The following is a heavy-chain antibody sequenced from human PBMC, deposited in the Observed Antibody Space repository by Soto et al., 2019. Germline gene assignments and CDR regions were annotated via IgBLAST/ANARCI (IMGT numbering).Heavy chain of an antibody. CDR3: ARDRVGTVQPRFEP. CDR1: GYTFTSYG. CDR2: ISAYNGNT. Sequence: GAPVKVSCKASGYTFTSYGISWVRQAPGQGLEWMGWISAYNGNTNYAQKLQGRVTMTTDTSTSTAYMELRSLRSDDTAVYYCARDRVGTVQPRFEPCGQGTLVTVSS. J-gene: IGHJ5*02. D-gene: IGHD1-1*01. V-gene: IGHV1-18*01.